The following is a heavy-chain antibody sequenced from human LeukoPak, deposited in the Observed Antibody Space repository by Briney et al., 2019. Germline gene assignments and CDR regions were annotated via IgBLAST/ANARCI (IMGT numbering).Heavy chain of an antibody. Sequence: PGGSLRLSCAASGFTFSSYAMSWVRQAPGKGLEWVSAFSGSTGTTDYADSVKGRFTISRDNSKDTLYLQMNSLRAEDTAVYYCAKYYDSSGYSYNDYWGQGTLVSVSS. J-gene: IGHJ4*02. V-gene: IGHV3-23*01. D-gene: IGHD3-22*01. CDR1: GFTFSSYA. CDR3: AKYYDSSGYSYNDY. CDR2: FSGSTGTT.